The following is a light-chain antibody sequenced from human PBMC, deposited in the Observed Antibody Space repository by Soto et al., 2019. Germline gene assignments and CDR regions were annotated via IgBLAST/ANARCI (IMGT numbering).Light chain of an antibody. Sequence: QSVLTQPASVSGSPGQSITITCTGTSSDVGGYNYVSWYQQHPGKAPKLMIYDVSNRPSGVSNRFSGSKSGNTASLTISGLQAEDEADYHCSSYTSSSASVFGTGTKVTV. CDR3: SSYTSSSASV. V-gene: IGLV2-14*03. CDR2: DVS. CDR1: SSDVGGYNY. J-gene: IGLJ1*01.